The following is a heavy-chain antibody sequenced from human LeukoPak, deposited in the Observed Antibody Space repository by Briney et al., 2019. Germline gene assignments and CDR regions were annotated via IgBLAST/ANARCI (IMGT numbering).Heavy chain of an antibody. J-gene: IGHJ4*02. V-gene: IGHV3-74*01. CDR3: ARERWPSGFDS. CDR1: GFTFSSYW. CDR2: IKTDGTST. Sequence: GGSLRLSCAASGFTFSSYWVHWVRQAPGKGLVWVSRIKTDGTSTRYADSVEGRFTISRDNAKNTLYLQMNSLRAEDTAVYYCARERWPSGFDSWGQGTLVTVSS. D-gene: IGHD1-14*01.